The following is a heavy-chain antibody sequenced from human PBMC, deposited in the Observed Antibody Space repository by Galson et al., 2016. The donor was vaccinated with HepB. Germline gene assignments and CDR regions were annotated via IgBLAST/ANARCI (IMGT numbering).Heavy chain of an antibody. D-gene: IGHD3-3*01. CDR2: ISYDGTNT. CDR1: GFGFRSYG. CDR3: ARGVTIFGVVTNPSDV. V-gene: IGHV3-30*03. J-gene: IGHJ6*01. Sequence: SLRLSCAASGFGFRSYGMHWVRQAPGKGLEWVAGISYDGTNTYYADSVKGRLTISRDNSKNTLYLQMDILRAEDTALYYCARGVTIFGVVTNPSDVWGQGTTVAVSS.